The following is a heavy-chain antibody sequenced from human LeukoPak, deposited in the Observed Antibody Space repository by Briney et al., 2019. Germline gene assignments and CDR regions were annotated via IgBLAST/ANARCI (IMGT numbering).Heavy chain of an antibody. D-gene: IGHD6-13*01. J-gene: IGHJ5*02. Sequence: PSETLSLTCAVYGGSFSGYYWSWLRQPPGKQLEWLGHISYSGDTNYTPSLKSRVTLSVDTSKNQFSLKLSSVTAADTAVYYCARGGKSSSWFDPWGQGTLVTVSS. CDR1: GGSFSGYY. CDR2: ISYSGDT. V-gene: IGHV4-59*01. CDR3: ARGGKSSSWFDP.